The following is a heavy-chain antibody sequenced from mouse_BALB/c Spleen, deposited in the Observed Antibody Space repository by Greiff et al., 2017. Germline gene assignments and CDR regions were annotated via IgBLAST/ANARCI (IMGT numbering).Heavy chain of an antibody. CDR2: ISTYSGNT. CDR3: ARGDDGYYGCFDV. Sequence: QVQLQQSGPELVRPGVSVKISCKGSGYTFTDYAMHWVKQSHAKSLEWMGVISTYSGNTNYNQKFKGKATMTVDKSSSTAYMELARLTSEDSAIYYCARGDDGYYGCFDVWGAGTTVTVSS. V-gene: IGHV1-67*01. CDR1: GYTFTDYA. D-gene: IGHD2-3*01. J-gene: IGHJ1*01.